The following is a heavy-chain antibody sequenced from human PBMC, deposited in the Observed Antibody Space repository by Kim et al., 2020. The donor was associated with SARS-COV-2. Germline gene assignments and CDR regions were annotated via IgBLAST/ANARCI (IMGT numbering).Heavy chain of an antibody. Sequence: SETLSLTCTVSGGSISSRGYYWAWVRQPPGKGLEWIGSIYYSGSTYFNPSLKSRLTISVDTSKNQFSLRLTSVNAADTAGYYCSRTTYVFWPVSGDPWG. CDR2: IYYSGST. CDR3: SRTTYVFWPVSGDP. V-gene: IGHV4-39*01. D-gene: IGHD3-16*01. J-gene: IGHJ2*01. CDR1: GGSISSRGYY.